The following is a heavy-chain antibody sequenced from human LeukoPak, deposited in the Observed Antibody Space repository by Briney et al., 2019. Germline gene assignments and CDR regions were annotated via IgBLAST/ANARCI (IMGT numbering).Heavy chain of an antibody. CDR2: INHSGST. CDR1: GGSFSGYY. V-gene: IGHV4-34*01. J-gene: IGHJ5*02. D-gene: IGHD3-3*01. CDR3: ARGMSIDYDFWSGYYTGIWFDP. Sequence: SETLSLTCAVYGGSFSGYYWSWIRQPPGKGLEWIGEINHSGSTNYNPSLKSRVTISVDTSKNQFSLKLSSVTAADTAVYYCARGMSIDYDFWSGYYTGIWFDPWGQGTLVTVSS.